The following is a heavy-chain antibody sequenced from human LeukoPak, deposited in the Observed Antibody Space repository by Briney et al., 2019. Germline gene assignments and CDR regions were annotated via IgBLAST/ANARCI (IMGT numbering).Heavy chain of an antibody. V-gene: IGHV4-59*08. J-gene: IGHJ4*02. CDR1: GGSIKAYY. CDR3: ARHWGASSYYFEY. D-gene: IGHD3-16*01. CDR2: MDYTGST. Sequence: PSETLSLTCNISGGSIKAYYWSWIRQAPGKRLEWIAYMDYTGSTNYNPSLKSRVSISIDTSKNQFSLKLSSVTAADTAVYYCARHWGASSYYFEYWGQGTLVTVSS.